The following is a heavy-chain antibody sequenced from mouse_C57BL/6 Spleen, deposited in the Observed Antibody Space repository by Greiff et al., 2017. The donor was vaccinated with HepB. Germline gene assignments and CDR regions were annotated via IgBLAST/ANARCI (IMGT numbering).Heavy chain of an antibody. D-gene: IGHD2-5*01. V-gene: IGHV1-18*01. J-gene: IGHJ3*01. CDR3: ARSDYYSNYGGFAY. Sequence: VQLQQSGPELVKPGASVKIPCKASGYTFTDYNMDWVKQSHGKSLEWIGDINPNNGGTIYNQKFKGKATLTVDKSSSTAYMELRSLTSEDTAVYYCARSDYYSNYGGFAYWGQGTLVTVSA. CDR2: INPNNGGT. CDR1: GYTFTDYN.